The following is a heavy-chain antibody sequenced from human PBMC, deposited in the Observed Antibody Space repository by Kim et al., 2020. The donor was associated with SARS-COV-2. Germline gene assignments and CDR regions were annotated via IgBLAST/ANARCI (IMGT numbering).Heavy chain of an antibody. J-gene: IGHJ6*03. CDR1: GFTFDDYA. V-gene: IGHV3-9*01. D-gene: IGHD3-3*01. CDR2: ISWNSGSI. CDR3: AKDISDFWEYMDV. Sequence: GGSLRLSCAASGFTFDDYAMHWVRQAPGKGLEWVSGISWNSGSIGYADSVKGRFTISRDNAKNSLYLQMNSLRAEDTALYYCAKDISDFWEYMDVWGKGTTVTVSS.